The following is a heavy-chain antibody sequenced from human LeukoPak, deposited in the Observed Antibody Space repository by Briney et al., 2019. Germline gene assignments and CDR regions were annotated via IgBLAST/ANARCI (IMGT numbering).Heavy chain of an antibody. CDR2: IIPILGTA. V-gene: IGHV1-69*13. D-gene: IGHD5-18*01. CDR3: ARARGYSYGLIDY. J-gene: IGHJ4*02. CDR1: GGTFSSYA. Sequence: SVKVSCKASGGTFSSYAISWVRQAPGRGLEWMGGIIPILGTANYAQKFQGRVTITADESTSTAYMELSSLRSEDTAVYYCARARGYSYGLIDYWGQGTLVTVSS.